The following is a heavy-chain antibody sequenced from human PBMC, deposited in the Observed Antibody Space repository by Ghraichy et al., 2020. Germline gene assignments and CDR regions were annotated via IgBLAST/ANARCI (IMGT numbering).Heavy chain of an antibody. CDR1: GGSFSGYY. J-gene: IGHJ4*02. V-gene: IGHV4-34*01. D-gene: IGHD2-15*01. CDR2: INHSGST. Sequence: SETLSLTCAVYGGSFSGYYWSWIRQPPGKGLEWIGEINHSGSTNYNPSLKSRVTISVDTSKNQFSLKLSSVTAADTAVYYCASGEIGSCYSSGYWGQGTLVTVSS. CDR3: ASGEIGSCYSSGY.